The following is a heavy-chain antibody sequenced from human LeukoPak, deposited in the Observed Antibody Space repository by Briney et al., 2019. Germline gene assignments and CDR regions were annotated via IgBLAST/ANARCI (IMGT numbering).Heavy chain of an antibody. Sequence: GGSLRLSCAASGFTVSSNYMSWVRQAPGKGLEWVSVIYSGGSTYYADSVKGRFTISRDDSKNTLYLQMNSLKTEDTAVYYCTTDTHSRDYWGQGTLVTVSS. J-gene: IGHJ4*02. CDR1: GFTVSSNY. CDR3: TTDTHSRDY. V-gene: IGHV3-53*01. CDR2: IYSGGST.